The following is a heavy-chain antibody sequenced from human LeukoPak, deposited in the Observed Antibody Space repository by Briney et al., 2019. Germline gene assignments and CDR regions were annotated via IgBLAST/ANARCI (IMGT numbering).Heavy chain of an antibody. D-gene: IGHD2-15*01. Sequence: GGSPRLSCAASGFTFSSYWMSWVRQAPGKGLEWVGRIKSKTDGGTTDYAAPVKGRFTISRDDSKNTLYLQMNSLKTEDTAVYYCTTDHGYCSGGSCYSGADFGYWGQGTLVTVSS. CDR3: TTDHGYCSGGSCYSGADFGY. CDR2: IKSKTDGGTT. J-gene: IGHJ4*02. CDR1: GFTFSSYW. V-gene: IGHV3-15*01.